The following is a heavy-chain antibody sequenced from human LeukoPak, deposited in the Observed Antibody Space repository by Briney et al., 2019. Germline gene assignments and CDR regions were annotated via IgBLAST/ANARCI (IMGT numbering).Heavy chain of an antibody. CDR2: ISGSGGST. J-gene: IGHJ6*03. CDR1: GFTFDDYA. CDR3: ARDQSDFWSIGYYYMDV. Sequence: PGGSLRLSCVASGFTFDDYAMSWVRQAPGKGLEWVSAISGSGGSTYYADSVKGRFTISRDNSKNTLYLQMNSLRAEDTAVYYCARDQSDFWSIGYYYMDVWGKGTTVTVSS. V-gene: IGHV3-23*01. D-gene: IGHD3-3*01.